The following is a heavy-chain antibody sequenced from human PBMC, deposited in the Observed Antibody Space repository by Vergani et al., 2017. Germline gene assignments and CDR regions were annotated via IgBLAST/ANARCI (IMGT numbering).Heavy chain of an antibody. Sequence: QVQLQESGPGLVKPSETLSLTCTVSGGSISSYYWSWIRQPPGKGLEWIGYIYYSGSTNYNPSLKSRVTISVDTSKNQFSLKLSSVTAADTAVYYCARDYYDERGCWFYPWGQGTLVTVSS. J-gene: IGHJ5*02. V-gene: IGHV4-59*01. CDR2: IYYSGST. CDR1: GGSISSYY. D-gene: IGHD3-22*01. CDR3: ARDYYDERGCWFYP.